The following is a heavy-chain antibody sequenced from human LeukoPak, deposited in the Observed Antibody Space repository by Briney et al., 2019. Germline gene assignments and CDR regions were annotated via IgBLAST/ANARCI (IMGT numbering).Heavy chain of an antibody. J-gene: IGHJ4*02. CDR1: GYSISSGYY. V-gene: IGHV4-38-2*02. CDR3: ARDPQVRTVGDFDY. Sequence: PSETLSLTCTVSGYSISSGYYRGWIRQPPGKGLEWIGSIYHSGSTYYNPSLKSRVTISVDTSKNQFSLKLSSVTAADTAVYYCARDPQVRTVGDFDYWGQGTLVTVSS. D-gene: IGHD4-23*01. CDR2: IYHSGST.